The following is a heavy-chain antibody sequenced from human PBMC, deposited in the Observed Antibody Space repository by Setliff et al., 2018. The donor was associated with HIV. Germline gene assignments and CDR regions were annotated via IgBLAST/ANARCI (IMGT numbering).Heavy chain of an antibody. D-gene: IGHD4-17*01. V-gene: IGHV3-23*01. Sequence: WVRQPPGKGLEWVSTVGAVGAPTHYAESVKGRFTISKDNSKNTLYLQMSSLRDEDTAVYYCAKVFAYGIDGFDIWGQGTLVTVSS. J-gene: IGHJ3*02. CDR3: AKVFAYGIDGFDI. CDR2: VGAVGAPT.